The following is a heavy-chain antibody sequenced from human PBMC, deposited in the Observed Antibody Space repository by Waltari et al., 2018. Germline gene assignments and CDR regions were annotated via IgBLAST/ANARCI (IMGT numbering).Heavy chain of an antibody. J-gene: IGHJ6*02. CDR2: ILNDGSDT. Sequence: QVQLMESGGGVVQPGQSLRLSSAAPGFAFHKFIFHWVRQAPGKGLEWVASILNDGSDTKYADSVRGRFSISRDNSENTVYLQMDTLNIEDTGVYYCARGRSYGMDVWGQGTAVTVSS. CDR1: GFAFHKFI. V-gene: IGHV3-30*03. CDR3: ARGRSYGMDV.